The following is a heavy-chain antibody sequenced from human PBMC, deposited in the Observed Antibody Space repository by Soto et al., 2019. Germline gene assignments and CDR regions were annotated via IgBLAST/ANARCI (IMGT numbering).Heavy chain of an antibody. Sequence: GGSLRLSCAASGFTFSSYAMSWVRQAPGKGLEWVSAISGSGGSTYYADSVKGRFTISRDNSKNRLYLQMNSLRAEDTAVYYCAKDYGLLWFGESNSFDYWGQGTLVTVSS. J-gene: IGHJ4*02. CDR3: AKDYGLLWFGESNSFDY. CDR2: ISGSGGST. CDR1: GFTFSSYA. D-gene: IGHD3-10*01. V-gene: IGHV3-23*01.